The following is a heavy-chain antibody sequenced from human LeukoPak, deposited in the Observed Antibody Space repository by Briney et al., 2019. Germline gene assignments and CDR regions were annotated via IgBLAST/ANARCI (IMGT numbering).Heavy chain of an antibody. CDR1: GYTFTGYY. Sequence: ASVKVSCKASGYTFTGYYMHWVRQAPGQGLEWMGWINPNSGGTNYAQKFQGWVTMTRDTSISTAYMELSRLRSDDTAVYYCARVSIAGRFGYHYYYGMDVWGQGTTVTVSS. D-gene: IGHD6-6*01. CDR2: INPNSGGT. CDR3: ARVSIAGRFGYHYYYGMDV. V-gene: IGHV1-2*04. J-gene: IGHJ6*02.